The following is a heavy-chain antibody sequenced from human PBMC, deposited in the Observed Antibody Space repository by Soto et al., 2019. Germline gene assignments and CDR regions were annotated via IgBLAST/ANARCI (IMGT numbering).Heavy chain of an antibody. CDR2: IYYSGST. CDR1: GGSISSSSYY. CDR3: ASHSMVRGAFNCSHP. D-gene: IGHD3-10*01. J-gene: IGHJ5*02. V-gene: IGHV4-39*01. Sequence: SETLALTCTVSGGSISSSSYYWGWIRQPPGKGLEWIGSIYYSGSTYYNPSPKSRVTISVDTSKNQFSLKLSSVTAADTAVYYCASHSMVRGAFNCSHPPCQATLVTVSS.